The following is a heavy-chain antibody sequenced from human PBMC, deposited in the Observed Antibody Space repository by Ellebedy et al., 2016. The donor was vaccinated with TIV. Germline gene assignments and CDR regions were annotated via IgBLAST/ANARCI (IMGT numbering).Heavy chain of an antibody. D-gene: IGHD6-13*01. CDR3: ASVTYSNFSPFDY. V-gene: IGHV1-69*13. CDR1: GGTFSSYA. Sequence: SVKVSXXASGGTFSSYAISWVRQAPGQGLEWMGGIIPIFGTANYAQKFQGRVTITADESTSTAHMELSSLTFDDSATYYCASVTYSNFSPFDYWGQGTLVTVSS. J-gene: IGHJ4*02. CDR2: IIPIFGTA.